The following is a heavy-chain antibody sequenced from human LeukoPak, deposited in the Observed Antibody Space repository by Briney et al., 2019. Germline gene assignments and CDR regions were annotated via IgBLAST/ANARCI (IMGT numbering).Heavy chain of an antibody. CDR3: AREGSSWDPPDN. Sequence: SETLSLTCTVSGASISSYYWSWIRQPPGKGLEGIGYIYYSGSTNYNPSLKSRLTISVDTSKNQFSLKLSSVTAADTAVYYCAREGSSWDPPDNGGQGTLVTVSS. J-gene: IGHJ4*02. D-gene: IGHD6-13*01. CDR2: IYYSGST. V-gene: IGHV4-59*01. CDR1: GASISSYY.